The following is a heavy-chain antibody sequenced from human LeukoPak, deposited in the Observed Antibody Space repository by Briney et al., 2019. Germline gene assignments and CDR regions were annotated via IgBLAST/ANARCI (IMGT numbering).Heavy chain of an antibody. V-gene: IGHV3-21*01. CDR2: ITSGSSYI. J-gene: IGHJ4*02. CDR3: ARGPDGFFDY. Sequence: PGGSLRLSCAASGFTFSSYTMNWVRQAPGKGLEWVSSITSGSSYIYYADSLKGRFTISRDNAKNSLYLQMNNLRAEDTAVYYCARGPDGFFDYWGQGTLVTVSS. CDR1: GFTFSSYT. D-gene: IGHD5-24*01.